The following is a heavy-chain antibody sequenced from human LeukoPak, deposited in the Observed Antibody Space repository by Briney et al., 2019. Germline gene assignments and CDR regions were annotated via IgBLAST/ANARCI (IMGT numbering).Heavy chain of an antibody. D-gene: IGHD2-8*01. CDR2: IKQDGSEK. J-gene: IGHJ5*02. Sequence: PGGSLRLSCAASRFTFSSYWMSWVRLAPGKGLEWVANIKQDGSEKYYVDSVKGRFTISRDNAKNSLYLQMNSLRAEDTAVYYCAREGEDIVLDPWGQGTLVTVSS. CDR1: RFTFSSYW. CDR3: AREGEDIVLDP. V-gene: IGHV3-7*01.